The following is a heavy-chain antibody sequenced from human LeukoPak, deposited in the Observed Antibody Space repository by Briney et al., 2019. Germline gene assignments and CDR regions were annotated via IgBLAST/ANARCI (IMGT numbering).Heavy chain of an antibody. CDR1: GYTFTSYY. V-gene: IGHV1-46*01. CDR2: INPSGGST. D-gene: IGHD6-25*01. J-gene: IGHJ5*02. CDR3: ARDSTVYPNWFDP. Sequence: ASVKVSCKASGYTFTSYYMHWVRQAPGQGLEWMGIINPSGGSTSYAQKLQGRVTMTTDTSTSTACMELRSLRSDDTAVYYCARDSTVYPNWFDPWGQGTLVTVSS.